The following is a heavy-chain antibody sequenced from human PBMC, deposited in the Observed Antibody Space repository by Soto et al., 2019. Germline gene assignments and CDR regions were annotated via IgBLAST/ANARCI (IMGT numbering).Heavy chain of an antibody. CDR1: GFKFPDYH. V-gene: IGHV3-11*06. D-gene: IGHD3-3*01. CDR2: INSRGTYT. J-gene: IGHJ6*02. CDR3: ACVAPTIFGAQFHQNLVDV. Sequence: QVQLVQSGGGLVEPGGSLRLSCAASGFKFPDYHMTWIRQAQGKGLEWISYINSRGTYTTYAASVRGRFTVSRDNAKNSLYLQMDSLAGEDTAVYYCACVAPTIFGAQFHQNLVDVWGQGNMVTVAS.